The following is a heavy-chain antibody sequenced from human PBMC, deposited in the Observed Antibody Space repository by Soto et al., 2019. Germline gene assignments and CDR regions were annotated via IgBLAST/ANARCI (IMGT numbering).Heavy chain of an antibody. CDR2: INHSGST. CDR1: GGSFSGYY. Sequence: QVQLQQWGAGLLKPSETLSLTCAVYGGSFSGYYWTWIRQPPGTGLEWIGEINHSGSTNYNPSLKSRVTISVDPSKNQFSRRLTSVTAADTAVYYCARDKIPGLFDYWGQGTLVTVSS. CDR3: ARDKIPGLFDY. J-gene: IGHJ4*02. D-gene: IGHD2-21*01. V-gene: IGHV4-34*01.